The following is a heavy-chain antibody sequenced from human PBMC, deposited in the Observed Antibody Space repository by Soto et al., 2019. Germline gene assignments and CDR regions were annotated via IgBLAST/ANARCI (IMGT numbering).Heavy chain of an antibody. CDR3: VRGGYCSSTRCQSYYYYGMDV. CDR1: GGTFSSYA. CDR2: IIPIFGTA. Sequence: QVQLVQSGAEVKKPGSSVKVSCKASGGTFSSYAISWVRQAPGQGREWMGGIIPIFGTANYAQKFQGRVTITADESTSTAYMELSSLRSEDTAVYYCVRGGYCSSTRCQSYYYYGMDVWGQGTTVTVSS. J-gene: IGHJ6*02. D-gene: IGHD2-2*01. V-gene: IGHV1-69*01.